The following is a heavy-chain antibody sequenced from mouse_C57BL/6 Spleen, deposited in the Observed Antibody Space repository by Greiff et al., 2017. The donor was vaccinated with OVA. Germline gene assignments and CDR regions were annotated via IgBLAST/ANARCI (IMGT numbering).Heavy chain of an antibody. CDR3: ARTGTGYYFDY. Sequence: VQLQQSGAELVRPGTSVKVSCKASGYAFTNYLIEWVKQRPGQGLEWIGVINPGSGGTNYNEKFKGKATLTADKSSSTAYMQLSSLTSEDSAVYFCARTGTGYYFDYWGQGTTLTVSS. CDR1: GYAFTNYL. V-gene: IGHV1-54*01. J-gene: IGHJ2*01. D-gene: IGHD4-1*01. CDR2: INPGSGGT.